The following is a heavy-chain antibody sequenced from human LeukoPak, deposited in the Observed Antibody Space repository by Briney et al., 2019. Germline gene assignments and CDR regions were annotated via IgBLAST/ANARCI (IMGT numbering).Heavy chain of an antibody. CDR3: ARWMGGYDYYYYGMDV. CDR2: ISSSGSTI. V-gene: IGHV3-11*01. D-gene: IGHD5-12*01. CDR1: GFTFSDYY. J-gene: IGHJ6*02. Sequence: GGSLRLSCAASGFTFSDYYMSWIRQAPGKGLEWVSYISSSGSTIYCADSVKGRFTISRDNAKNSLYLQMNSLRAEDTAVYYCARWMGGYDYYYYGMDVWGQGTTVTVSS.